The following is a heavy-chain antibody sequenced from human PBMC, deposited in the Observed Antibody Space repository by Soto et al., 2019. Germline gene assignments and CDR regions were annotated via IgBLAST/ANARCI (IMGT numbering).Heavy chain of an antibody. V-gene: IGHV4-4*07. CDR1: GGSMNAHF. CDR2: IYISGTT. J-gene: IGHJ4*02. Sequence: SETLSLTCTVSGGSMNAHFWSWIRQSAGKGLEWIGHIYISGTTMYNPSLKSRVTMSVDPPKNQLSLKLTSVTAADTAVYYCARINGGSPDFWGQGTLVTVS. D-gene: IGHD2-15*01. CDR3: ARINGGSPDF.